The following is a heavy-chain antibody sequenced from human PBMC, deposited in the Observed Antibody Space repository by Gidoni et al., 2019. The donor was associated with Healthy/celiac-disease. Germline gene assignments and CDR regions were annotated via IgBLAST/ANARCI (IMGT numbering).Heavy chain of an antibody. CDR3: ARNPPVPGHGDY. D-gene: IGHD3-10*01. V-gene: IGHV1-18*01. J-gene: IGHJ4*02. Sequence: QVQLVQSGAEVKKPGASVKVSCKASCYTFTSYGLSWVRQAPGPVLEWMVWISAYNGNTNDAQKLQGRVTMTTDTSTSTAYMELRSLRSDDTAVYYGARNPPVPGHGDYWGQGTLVTVSS. CDR2: ISAYNGNT. CDR1: CYTFTSYG.